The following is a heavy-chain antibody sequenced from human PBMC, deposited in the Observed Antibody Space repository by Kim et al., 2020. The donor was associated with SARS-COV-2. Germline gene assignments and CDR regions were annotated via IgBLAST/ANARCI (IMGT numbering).Heavy chain of an antibody. D-gene: IGHD3-22*01. CDR3: ARESWYYDSSGDDY. CDR1: GFTFSSYW. V-gene: IGHV3-7*01. J-gene: IGHJ4*02. Sequence: GGSLRLSCAASGFTFSSYWMSWVRQAPGKGLEWVANIKQDGSEKYYVDSVKGRFTISRDNAKNSLYLQMNSLRAEDTAVYYCARESWYYDSSGDDYWGQGTLVTVSS. CDR2: IKQDGSEK.